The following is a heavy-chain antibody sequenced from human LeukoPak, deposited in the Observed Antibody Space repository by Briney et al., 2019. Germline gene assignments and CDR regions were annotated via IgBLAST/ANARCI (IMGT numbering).Heavy chain of an antibody. J-gene: IGHJ6*02. CDR2: ISGSGGST. CDR1: GFTFSSYA. D-gene: IGHD5-12*01. CDR3: AKDRGGYNADIVARYYYGMDV. Sequence: GGSLRLSCAASGFTFSSYAMSWVRQAPGKGLEWVSAISGSGGSTYYAVSVKGRFTISRDNSKNTLYLQMNSLRAEDTAVYYCAKDRGGYNADIVARYYYGMDVWGQGTTVTVSS. V-gene: IGHV3-23*01.